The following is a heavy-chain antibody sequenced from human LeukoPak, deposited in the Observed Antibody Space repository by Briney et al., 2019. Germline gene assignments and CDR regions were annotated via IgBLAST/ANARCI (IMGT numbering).Heavy chain of an antibody. CDR1: GGSFSGYY. V-gene: IGHV4-34*01. J-gene: IGHJ4*02. Sequence: SETLFLICAVYGGSFSGYYWSWIRQPPGKGLEWIGEINHSGSTNYNPSLKSRVTISVDTSKNQFSLKLSSVAAADTAVYFCAIADGIAVAGYFFYYWGRGTLVTVSS. CDR3: AIADGIAVAGYFFYY. CDR2: INHSGST. D-gene: IGHD6-19*01.